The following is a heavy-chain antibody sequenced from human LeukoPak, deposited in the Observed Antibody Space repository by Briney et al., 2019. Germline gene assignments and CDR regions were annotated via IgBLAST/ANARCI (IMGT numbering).Heavy chain of an antibody. V-gene: IGHV3-11*01. CDR2: ISGSGGDI. Sequence: GGSLRLSCAASGFTFSNYYMSWIRQTPGKGLEWLSYISGSGGDIHYADSVEGRFTISRDNAKNSLYLQMNSLRAEDTATYYCARDIRAVGVTLYFDYWGQGILVTVTP. J-gene: IGHJ4*02. D-gene: IGHD1-26*01. CDR1: GFTFSNYY. CDR3: ARDIRAVGVTLYFDY.